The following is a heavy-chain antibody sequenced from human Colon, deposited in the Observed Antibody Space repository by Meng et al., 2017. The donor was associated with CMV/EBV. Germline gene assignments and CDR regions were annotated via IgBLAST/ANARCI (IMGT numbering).Heavy chain of an antibody. J-gene: IGHJ4*02. CDR2: IRTRPNGYAT. Sequence: GGSLRLSCAASGFTFSSYSMDWVRQASGKGLEWVGRIRTRPNGYATAYAASVEGRFTISRDDSENTAYLQMNSLRTEDTAVYYCAVLAVAEPVSYWGQGTLVTVSS. D-gene: IGHD6-19*01. V-gene: IGHV3-73*01. CDR1: GFTFSSYS. CDR3: AVLAVAEPVSY.